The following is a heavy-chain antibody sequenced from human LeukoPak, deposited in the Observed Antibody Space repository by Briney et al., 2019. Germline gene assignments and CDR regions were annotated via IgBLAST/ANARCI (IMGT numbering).Heavy chain of an antibody. Sequence: GGSLRLSRAASGFTVSSNYMSWVRQAPGKGLEWVSVIYSGGSTYYADSVKGRFTISRDNSKNTLYLQMNSLRAEDTAVYYCARGVSSGYYYYFDYWGQGTLVTVSS. CDR1: GFTVSSNY. D-gene: IGHD3-22*01. CDR3: ARGVSSGYYYYFDY. CDR2: IYSGGST. J-gene: IGHJ4*02. V-gene: IGHV3-66*01.